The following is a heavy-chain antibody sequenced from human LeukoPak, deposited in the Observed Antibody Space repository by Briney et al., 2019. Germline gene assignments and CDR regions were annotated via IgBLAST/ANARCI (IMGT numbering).Heavy chain of an antibody. CDR1: GFIVSSNH. V-gene: IGHV3-66*01. D-gene: IGHD3-16*02. CDR2: IYSGGYSGGGP. CDR3: LLQMTYGELSDPDF. J-gene: IGHJ4*02. Sequence: PGGSLRLSCAVSGFIVSSNHMNWVRQAPGKGLEWVSVIYSGGYSGGGPFYADSVKGRFTTSSDSSKNTLFLQMNSLRAEDTAVYYCLLQMTYGELSDPDFRGQGTLVTVSS.